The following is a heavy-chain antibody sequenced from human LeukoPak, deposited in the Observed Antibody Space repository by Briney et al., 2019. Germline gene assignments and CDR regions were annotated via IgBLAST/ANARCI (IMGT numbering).Heavy chain of an antibody. J-gene: IGHJ6*03. Sequence: PSETLSLTCAVSGGSISSSNWWSWVRQPPGKGLEWIGEIYHSGSTNYNPSLKSRVTISVDTSKNQFSLKLSSVTAADTAVYHCARGGASSYLYYYYYYMDVWGKGTTVTVSS. CDR2: IYHSGST. CDR3: ARGGASSYLYYYYYYMDV. CDR1: GGSISSSNW. V-gene: IGHV4-4*02. D-gene: IGHD6-13*01.